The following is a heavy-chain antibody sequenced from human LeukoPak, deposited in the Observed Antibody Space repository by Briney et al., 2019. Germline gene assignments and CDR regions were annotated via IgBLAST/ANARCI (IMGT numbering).Heavy chain of an antibody. CDR3: ARRIGYSGYDLRFDP. Sequence: SETLSLTCTVSGGSISNYYWSWIRQPPGKGLEWIGEINQSGSTNYNPPLKSRVMMSVDTSKNQVSLKLSSVTAADTAVYYCARRIGYSGYDLRFDPWGQGTLVTVSS. J-gene: IGHJ5*02. V-gene: IGHV4-34*01. CDR1: GGSISNYY. D-gene: IGHD5-12*01. CDR2: INQSGST.